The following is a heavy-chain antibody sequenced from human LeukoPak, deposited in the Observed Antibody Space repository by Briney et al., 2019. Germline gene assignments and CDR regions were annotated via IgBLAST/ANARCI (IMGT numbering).Heavy chain of an antibody. V-gene: IGHV3-23*01. Sequence: GGSLRLSCAASGFTFSSYAMSCVRQAPGKGLEWVSDISGSGGSTYYADSVKGRFTISRDNSKNTLYLQMNSLRAEGTAVYYCAKSGIVGATTGVVWFDPWGQGTLVSVSS. CDR3: AKSGIVGATTGVVWFDP. J-gene: IGHJ5*02. D-gene: IGHD1-26*01. CDR1: GFTFSSYA. CDR2: ISGSGGST.